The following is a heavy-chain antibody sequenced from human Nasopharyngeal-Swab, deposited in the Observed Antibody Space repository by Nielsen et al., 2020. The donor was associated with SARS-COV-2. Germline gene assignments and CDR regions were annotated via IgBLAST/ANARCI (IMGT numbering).Heavy chain of an antibody. CDR3: IKYLDGWN. CDR1: GFTFENYA. Sequence: GESLKISCAASGFTFENYAMAWVRQAPGKGLEWVSSISGSGRASYYAESVQGRLTISRDNSKNILYLEMSSLRAEDSGIYFCIKYLDGWNWGQGTPVTVSS. D-gene: IGHD5-24*01. J-gene: IGHJ4*02. V-gene: IGHV3-23*01. CDR2: ISGSGRAS.